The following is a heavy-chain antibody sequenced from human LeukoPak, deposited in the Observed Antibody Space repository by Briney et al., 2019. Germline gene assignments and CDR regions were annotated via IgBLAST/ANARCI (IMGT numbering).Heavy chain of an antibody. CDR3: AKLVIVVVPAARSLGFDY. J-gene: IGHJ4*02. Sequence: GRSLRLSCAASGFTFDDYAMHWVRQAPGKGLEWVSGISWNSGSIGYADSVKGRFTISRDNSKNTLYLQMNSLRAEDTAAYYCAKLVIVVVPAARSLGFDYWGQGTLVTVSS. V-gene: IGHV3-9*01. D-gene: IGHD2-2*01. CDR2: ISWNSGSI. CDR1: GFTFDDYA.